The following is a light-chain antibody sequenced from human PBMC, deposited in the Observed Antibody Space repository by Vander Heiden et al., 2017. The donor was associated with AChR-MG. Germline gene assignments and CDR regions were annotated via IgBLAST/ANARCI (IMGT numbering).Light chain of an antibody. Sequence: EIVLTQSPGTLSLSPGEKATLSCRASQSISSTNLVWYQRKPGQAPRLLIFGASNRATGVPDRFTGSGSGTDFTLTISRLEPEDFAGYVGQQLEGFGGGTRVEIK. CDR2: GAS. CDR1: QSISSTN. CDR3: QQLEG. V-gene: IGKV3-20*01. J-gene: IGKJ4*02.